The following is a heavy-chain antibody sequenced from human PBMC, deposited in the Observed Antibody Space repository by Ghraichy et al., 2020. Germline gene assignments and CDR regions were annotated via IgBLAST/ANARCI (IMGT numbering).Heavy chain of an antibody. Sequence: SETLSLTCAVYGGSFSGYYWSWIRQPPGKGLEWIGEINHSGSTNYNPSLKSRVTISVDTSKNQFSLKLSSVTAADTAVYYCAREGVVVPAVAGYYFDYWGQGTLVTVSS. V-gene: IGHV4-34*01. D-gene: IGHD2-2*01. CDR2: INHSGST. J-gene: IGHJ4*02. CDR1: GGSFSGYY. CDR3: AREGVVVPAVAGYYFDY.